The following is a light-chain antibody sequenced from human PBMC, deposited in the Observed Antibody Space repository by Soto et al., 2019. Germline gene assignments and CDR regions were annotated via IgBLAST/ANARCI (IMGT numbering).Light chain of an antibody. J-gene: IGKJ4*01. CDR3: QQRSNWPPT. CDR2: DAS. V-gene: IGKV3-11*01. CDR1: QSVSTF. Sequence: EIVLTQSPATVSLSPGERATLSCRAGQSVSTFLAWYQQKPGQAPRLLIYDASNRATGIPARFSGSGSGTDSTLTISSLEPEDFAVYYCQQRSNWPPTFSGGTKVESK.